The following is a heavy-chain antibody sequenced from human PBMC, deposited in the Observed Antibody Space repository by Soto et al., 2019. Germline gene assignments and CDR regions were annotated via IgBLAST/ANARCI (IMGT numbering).Heavy chain of an antibody. Sequence: PGGSLRLSCAASGFTFSDYYMSWIRQAPGKGLEWVSYISSSSSYTNYADSVKGRFTISRDNAKNSLYLQMNSLRAEDTAVYYCARVDYDSSGYYLSGFGYWGQGTLVTVS. CDR3: ARVDYDSSGYYLSGFGY. V-gene: IGHV3-11*03. CDR1: GFTFSDYY. J-gene: IGHJ4*02. CDR2: ISSSSSYT. D-gene: IGHD3-22*01.